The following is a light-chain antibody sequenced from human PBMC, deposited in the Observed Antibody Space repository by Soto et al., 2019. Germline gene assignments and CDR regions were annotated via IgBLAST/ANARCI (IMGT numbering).Light chain of an antibody. J-gene: IGLJ2*01. CDR2: EVT. CDR1: RDDIGAYDY. Sequence: QSVLTQPASVSGSPGQSITISCAGTRDDIGAYDYVSWYQQHPGNAPKLLVYEVTNRPSGVSDRFSGYKSGNTASLTISGLQAEDEADYYCNSYTNSSAVVFGGGTKVTVL. CDR3: NSYTNSSAVV. V-gene: IGLV2-14*01.